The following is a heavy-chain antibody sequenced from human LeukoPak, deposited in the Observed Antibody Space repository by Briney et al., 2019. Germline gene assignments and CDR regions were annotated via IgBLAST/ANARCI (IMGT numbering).Heavy chain of an antibody. J-gene: IGHJ4*02. Sequence: SETLSLICTVSGGSISRYYWSWVRQPPGKGLEWIGYIYDNGNTNYNPSLASRVAISVDTSNHRFSLRLPSVTAADTALYYCARVKGFYGSGSFDFWGQGILVTVSS. V-gene: IGHV4-59*01. CDR3: ARVKGFYGSGSFDF. CDR2: IYDNGNT. CDR1: GGSISRYY. D-gene: IGHD3-10*01.